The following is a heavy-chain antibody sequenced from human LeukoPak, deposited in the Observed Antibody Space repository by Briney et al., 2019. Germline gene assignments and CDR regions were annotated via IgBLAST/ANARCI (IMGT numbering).Heavy chain of an antibody. V-gene: IGHV3-23*01. Sequence: PGGSLRLSCAASGFTFSSYAMSWVRQAPGKGLEWVSAISGSGGSTYYADSVKGRFTISRDNSKNTLYLQMNSLRAEDTAVYYCATSDSYGYKNDYWGQGTLVTVSS. D-gene: IGHD5-18*01. J-gene: IGHJ4*02. CDR1: GFTFSSYA. CDR3: ATSDSYGYKNDY. CDR2: ISGSGGST.